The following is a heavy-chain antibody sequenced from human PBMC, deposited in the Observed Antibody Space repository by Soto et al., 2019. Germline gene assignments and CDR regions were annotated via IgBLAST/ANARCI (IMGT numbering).Heavy chain of an antibody. Sequence: QVQLQESGPRLVKPSETLSLTCSVSGDSISSYYWSWIRQPPGKGLEWIGSVYYSGSTNYNPALTSLVNISVDTPKNQFSKKLTAVTAADTAVYYGARGVATIGPWGQGTLVTVSS. D-gene: IGHD5-12*01. CDR1: GDSISSYY. V-gene: IGHV4-59*01. J-gene: IGHJ5*02. CDR2: VYYSGST. CDR3: ARGVATIGP.